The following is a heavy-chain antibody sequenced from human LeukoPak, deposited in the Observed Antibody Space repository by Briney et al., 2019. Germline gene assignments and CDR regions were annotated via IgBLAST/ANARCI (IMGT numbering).Heavy chain of an antibody. CDR3: AKTDEGIAAAGTSQ. D-gene: IGHD6-13*01. CDR2: ISRSGGST. V-gene: IGHV3-23*01. CDR1: GFTFSSYS. Sequence: PGGSLRLSCAASGFTFSSYSMSWVRQAPGKGLEWVSAISRSGGSTYYADSVKGRFTISRDNSKNTLYLQMDSLRAEDTAVYYCAKTDEGIAAAGTSQWGQGTLVTVSS. J-gene: IGHJ4*02.